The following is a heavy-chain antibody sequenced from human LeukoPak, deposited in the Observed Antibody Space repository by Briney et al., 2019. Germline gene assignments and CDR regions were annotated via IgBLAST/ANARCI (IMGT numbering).Heavy chain of an antibody. V-gene: IGHV1-18*01. CDR1: GYTFNSYG. CDR3: ARFLPQKCELPGNWFDP. CDR2: ISAYNGHT. D-gene: IGHD1-26*01. Sequence: GASVKVSCKASGYTFNSYGISWVRQAPGQGGEGMGWISAYNGHTNYAQKFQGRVTMTTETYTSKTYMDLRSTRSDDTDMYYCARFLPQKCELPGNWFDPWGQGTLVTVSS. J-gene: IGHJ5*02.